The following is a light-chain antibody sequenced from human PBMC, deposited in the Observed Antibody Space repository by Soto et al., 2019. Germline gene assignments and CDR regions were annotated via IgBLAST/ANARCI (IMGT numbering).Light chain of an antibody. V-gene: IGLV1-44*01. CDR1: SSNIGSNT. J-gene: IGLJ2*01. CDR3: AAWDDSLNGVV. Sequence: QSVLTQPPSASGTPGQRVTISCSGSSSNIGSNTVNWYQQLPGTAPKLLIYSNNQRPSGVPDRFSGSKSGTSAALPISGLQSADEADYYCAAWDDSLNGVVFGGGTKLTVL. CDR2: SNN.